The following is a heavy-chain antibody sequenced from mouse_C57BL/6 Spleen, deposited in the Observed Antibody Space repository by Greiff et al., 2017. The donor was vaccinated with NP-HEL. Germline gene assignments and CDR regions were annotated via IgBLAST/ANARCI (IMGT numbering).Heavy chain of an antibody. J-gene: IGHJ2*01. Sequence: VQLQQSGAELVRPGASVKLSCKASGYTFTDYYINWVKQRPGQGLEWIARIYPGSGNTYYNEKFKGKATLTAEKSSSTAYMQLSSLTSEDSAVYFCARESMVTSFDYWGQGTTLTVSS. CDR1: GYTFTDYY. CDR2: IYPGSGNT. D-gene: IGHD2-2*01. CDR3: ARESMVTSFDY. V-gene: IGHV1-76*01.